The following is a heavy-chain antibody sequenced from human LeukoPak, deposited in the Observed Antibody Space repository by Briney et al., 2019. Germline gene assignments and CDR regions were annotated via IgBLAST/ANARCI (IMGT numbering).Heavy chain of an antibody. Sequence: SETLSLTCTVSGGSISSSSYYWGWIRQPPGKGLEWIGSIYYSGSTYYNPSLKSRVTISVDTSKNQFSLKLSSVTAADTAVYYCARPTIRGYDVSTFDYWGQGTLVTVSS. V-gene: IGHV4-39*01. CDR1: GGSISSSSYY. CDR2: IYYSGST. J-gene: IGHJ4*02. CDR3: ARPTIRGYDVSTFDY. D-gene: IGHD5-12*01.